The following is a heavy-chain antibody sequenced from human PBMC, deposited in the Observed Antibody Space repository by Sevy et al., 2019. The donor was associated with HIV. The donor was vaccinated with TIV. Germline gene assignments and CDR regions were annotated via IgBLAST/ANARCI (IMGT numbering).Heavy chain of an antibody. CDR3: AKRGSKSGYALGY. CDR2: IQYDGSIQ. J-gene: IGHJ4*01. CDR1: GFTLSNYD. V-gene: IGHV3-30*02. D-gene: IGHD5-12*01. Sequence: GGSLRLSCIESGFTLSNYDIHWVRQAAGKGLEWVAFIQYDGSIQYYADSVKGRFTISRDNSKNTLYLQMNSLRPEDTAIYYCAKRGSKSGYALGYWGQEPWSPSPQ.